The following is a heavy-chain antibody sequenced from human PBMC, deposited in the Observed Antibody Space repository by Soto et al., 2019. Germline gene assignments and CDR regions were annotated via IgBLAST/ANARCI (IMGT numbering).Heavy chain of an antibody. D-gene: IGHD5-12*01. Sequence: QVDLVQSGAEVKKPGASVKMSCKSSGYRLSNYYMHWVRQAPGQGLEWMGIVNPSDGRAYYARKFQGRVTMTWDTSTTTLYMEVNSLRSDDTAIYYCARAELIVAGQAFDSWGQGTLVTVSS. CDR3: ARAELIVAGQAFDS. V-gene: IGHV1-46*01. J-gene: IGHJ4*02. CDR2: VNPSDGRA. CDR1: GYRLSNYY.